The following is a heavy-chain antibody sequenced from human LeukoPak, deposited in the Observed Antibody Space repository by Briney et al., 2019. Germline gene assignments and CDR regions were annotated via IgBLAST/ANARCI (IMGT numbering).Heavy chain of an antibody. V-gene: IGHV4-34*01. CDR1: GGSFSGYY. Sequence: SETLSLTCAVCGGSFSGYYWSWIRQPPGKGLEWIGEINHSGSTNYNPSLKSRVTISVDTSKNQFSLKLSSVTAADTAVYYCARTHIVATPTDFDYWGQGTLVTVSS. J-gene: IGHJ4*02. D-gene: IGHD5-12*01. CDR3: ARTHIVATPTDFDY. CDR2: INHSGST.